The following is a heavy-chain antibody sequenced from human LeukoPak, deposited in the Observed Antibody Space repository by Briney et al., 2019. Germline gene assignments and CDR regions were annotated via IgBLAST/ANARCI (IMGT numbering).Heavy chain of an antibody. D-gene: IGHD3-16*01. CDR1: GFTFSSYA. CDR2: ISGSGGST. Sequence: PGGSLRLSCAVSGFTFSSYAMSWVSQAPGKGLEGVSGISGSGGSTYYADSVKGRFTISRDNSKNTLHLQMNSLRAEDTAIYYCARASWVSSTDAVRWGQGTLVTVSS. J-gene: IGHJ4*02. V-gene: IGHV3-23*01. CDR3: ARASWVSSTDAVR.